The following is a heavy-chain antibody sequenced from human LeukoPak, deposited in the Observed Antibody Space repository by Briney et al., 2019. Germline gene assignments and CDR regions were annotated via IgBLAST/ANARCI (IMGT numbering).Heavy chain of an antibody. Sequence: SETLSLTCTVSGGSISSGSYYWSWIRQPAGKGLEWIGHIYTSGSTNYNPSLKSRVTISVDTSKNEFSLKLSSVTAADTAVYYCARAGTNLGDYDYWGQGTLVTVSS. CDR2: IYTSGST. CDR3: ARAGTNLGDYDY. J-gene: IGHJ4*02. CDR1: GGSISSGSYY. V-gene: IGHV4-61*09. D-gene: IGHD4-17*01.